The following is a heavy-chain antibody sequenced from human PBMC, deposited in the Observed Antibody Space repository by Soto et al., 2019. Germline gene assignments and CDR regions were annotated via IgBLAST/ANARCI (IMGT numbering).Heavy chain of an antibody. D-gene: IGHD3-9*01. Sequence: QVQLQQWGAGLLKPSETLSLTCAVYGGSFSGYYWSWIRQPPGKGLEWIGEINHSGSTNYNPSLKSRVTISVDTSKNQFSLKLSSVTAADTAVYYCATGQRYFDWLLWAFDYWGQGTLVTVSS. J-gene: IGHJ4*02. CDR2: INHSGST. V-gene: IGHV4-34*01. CDR1: GGSFSGYY. CDR3: ATGQRYFDWLLWAFDY.